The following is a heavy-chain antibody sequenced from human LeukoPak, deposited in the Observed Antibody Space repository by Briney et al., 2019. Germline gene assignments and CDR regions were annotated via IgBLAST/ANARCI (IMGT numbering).Heavy chain of an antibody. CDR2: ISSSRSYI. CDR3: ARDAFDI. V-gene: IGHV3-21*01. Sequence: GGSLRLSCAASGFSFTYYAMHWVRQAPGKGLEWVSSISSSRSYIYYADSVKGRFTISRDNAKNSLYLQMNSLRAEDMAVYYCARDAFDIWGQGTMVTVSS. J-gene: IGHJ3*02. CDR1: GFSFTYYA.